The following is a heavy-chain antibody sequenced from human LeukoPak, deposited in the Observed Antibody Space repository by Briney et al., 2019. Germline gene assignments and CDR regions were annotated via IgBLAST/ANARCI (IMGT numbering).Heavy chain of an antibody. CDR1: GYIFTSYW. J-gene: IGHJ4*02. D-gene: IGHD6-6*01. Sequence: GESLKISCKGSGYIFTSYWITWVRQMPGKGREWMGMIDPTDSYTNYSPSFQGHVTISTDKSISTAYLHWTSLKASDTAIYYCARRGRSSSNFDFWGQGTLVTVSS. CDR2: IDPTDSYT. V-gene: IGHV5-10-1*01. CDR3: ARRGRSSSNFDF.